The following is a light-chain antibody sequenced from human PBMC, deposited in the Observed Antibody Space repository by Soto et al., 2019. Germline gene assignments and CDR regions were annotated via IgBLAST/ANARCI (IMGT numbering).Light chain of an antibody. J-gene: IGKJ1*01. V-gene: IGKV3-15*01. CDR2: GAS. CDR3: QQYNNWPVT. Sequence: EIVLTQSPGTLSLSPGERATLSCRASQSVSSNLAWYHLKPGQAPRLLIYGASTRATGIPARFSGSGSGTEFTLTISSLQSEDFAVYYCQQYNNWPVTFGQGTKVDIK. CDR1: QSVSSN.